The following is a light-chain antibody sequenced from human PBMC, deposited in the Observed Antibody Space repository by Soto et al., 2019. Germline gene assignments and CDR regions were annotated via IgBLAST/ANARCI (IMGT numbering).Light chain of an antibody. V-gene: IGKV3D-15*01. J-gene: IGKJ5*01. CDR2: AAS. CDR1: QSVSSKF. CDR3: QQYNNWPPIT. Sequence: ESVLMQARGTLSLYPEERAALSCGAIQSVSSKFLAWYQQKPGQAPRLLIYAASNRATGIPDRFSGSGSGTEFILTISSLQSEDFGVYYCQQYNNWPPITSGQGTPLEI.